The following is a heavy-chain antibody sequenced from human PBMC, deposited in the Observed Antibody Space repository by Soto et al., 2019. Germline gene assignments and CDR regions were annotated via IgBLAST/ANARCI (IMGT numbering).Heavy chain of an antibody. V-gene: IGHV3-33*01. D-gene: IGHD1-26*01. CDR1: RFTFGDNC. Sequence: PGGSLTLSCAAGRFTFGDNCMQWVHQASSRGLEWEAVIRFDGSEKYYADSVKGRFTISRDNSKNTLYLQMNSLGAEDTAVYYCASCEYYLGNHHWYFDLWG. J-gene: IGHJ2*01. CDR3: ASCEYYLGNHHWYFDL. CDR2: IRFDGSEK.